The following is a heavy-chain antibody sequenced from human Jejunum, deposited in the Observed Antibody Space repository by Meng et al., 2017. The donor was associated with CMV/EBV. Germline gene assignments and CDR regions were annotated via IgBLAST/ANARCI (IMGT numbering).Heavy chain of an antibody. CDR1: GYAFTNYV. CDR3: ARGTPGRSYSDY. J-gene: IGHJ4*02. V-gene: IGHV1-18*01. CDR2: ISGYNGNT. Sequence: VQVVPAGAGVKTPGASVKVSCKASGYAFTNYVINWVRQSPGQGLEWMGWISGYNGNTNYAQNFQGRVTLTTDTSTSTAYMELRSLRSDDTAVYYCARGTPGRSYSDYWGPGTLVTVSS. D-gene: IGHD3-10*01.